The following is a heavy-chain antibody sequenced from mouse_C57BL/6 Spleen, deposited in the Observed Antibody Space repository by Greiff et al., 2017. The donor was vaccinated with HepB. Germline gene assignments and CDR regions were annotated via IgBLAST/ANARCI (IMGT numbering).Heavy chain of an antibody. CDR2: ISYDGSN. CDR1: GYSITSGYY. Sequence: EVKLMESGPCLVKPSQSLSLTCSVTGYSITSGYYWNWIRQFPGNKLEWMGYISYDGSNNYNPSLKNRIPITRDTSKNQFFLKLNSVTTEDTATYYCARVYYGSSYRYFDVWGTGTTVTVSS. J-gene: IGHJ1*03. D-gene: IGHD1-1*01. V-gene: IGHV3-6*01. CDR3: ARVYYGSSYRYFDV.